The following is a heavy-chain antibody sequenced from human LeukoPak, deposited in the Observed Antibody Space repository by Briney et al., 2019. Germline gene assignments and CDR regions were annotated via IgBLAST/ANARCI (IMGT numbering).Heavy chain of an antibody. J-gene: IGHJ5*02. D-gene: IGHD2-2*01. V-gene: IGHV4-34*01. CDR2: INHSGST. CDR3: ARAIRGYCSSTSCYGTFDP. CDR1: GGSFSGYY. Sequence: SETLSLTCAVYGGSFSGYYWGWIRQPPGKGLEWIGEINHSGSTNYNPSLKSRVTISVDTSKNQFSLKLSSVTAADTAVYYCARAIRGYCSSTSCYGTFDPWGQGTLVTVSS.